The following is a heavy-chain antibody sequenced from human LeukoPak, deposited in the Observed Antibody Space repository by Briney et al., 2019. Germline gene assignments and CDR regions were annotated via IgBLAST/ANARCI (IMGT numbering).Heavy chain of an antibody. CDR3: ARVWVIAVAGTVDY. V-gene: IGHV3-30*03. Sequence: GGSLRLSCAASGFTFSSYGMHWVRQAPGKGLEWVAVISYDGSNKYYADSVKGRFTISRDNSKTTLYLQMNSLRAEDTAVYYCARVWVIAVAGTVDYWGQGTLVTVSS. CDR1: GFTFSSYG. J-gene: IGHJ4*02. D-gene: IGHD6-19*01. CDR2: ISYDGSNK.